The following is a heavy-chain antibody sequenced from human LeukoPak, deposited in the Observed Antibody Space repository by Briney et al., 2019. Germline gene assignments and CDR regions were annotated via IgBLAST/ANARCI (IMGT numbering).Heavy chain of an antibody. J-gene: IGHJ4*02. CDR2: ISYDGSNK. Sequence: GGSLRLSCAASGFTFNSYAMHWVRQAPGKGLEWVAVISYDGSNKYFADSVKGRFIISRDNSKNTLNLQMNSLRAEDTAVYYCAGGYCSGGSCYPRLDYWGQGTLITVSS. V-gene: IGHV3-30-3*01. CDR1: GFTFNSYA. CDR3: AGGYCSGGSCYPRLDY. D-gene: IGHD2-15*01.